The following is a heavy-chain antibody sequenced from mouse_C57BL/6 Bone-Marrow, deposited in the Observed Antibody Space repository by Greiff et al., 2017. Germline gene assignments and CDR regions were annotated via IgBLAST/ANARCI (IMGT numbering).Heavy chain of an antibody. V-gene: IGHV1-26*01. Sequence: EVQLQQSGPELVKPGASVKISCKASGYTFTDYYMNWVKQSHGKSLEWIGDINPNNGGTSYNQKFKGKATLTVDKSSSTAYMELRSLTSEDSAVYYCAIDYYGSSYFDYWGQGTTLTVSS. CDR1: GYTFTDYY. CDR3: AIDYYGSSYFDY. D-gene: IGHD1-1*01. J-gene: IGHJ2*01. CDR2: INPNNGGT.